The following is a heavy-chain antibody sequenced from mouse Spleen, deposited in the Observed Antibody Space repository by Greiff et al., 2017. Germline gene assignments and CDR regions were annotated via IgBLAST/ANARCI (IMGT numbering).Heavy chain of an antibody. CDR1: GYTFTDYE. J-gene: IGHJ2*01. CDR2: IDPETGGT. CDR3: TRRRALRFFDY. Sequence: QVQLQQSGAELVRPGASVTLSCKASGYTFTDYEMHWVKQTPVHGLEWIGAIDPETGGTAYNQKFKGKAILTADKSSSTAYMELRSLTSEDSAVYYCTRRRALRFFDYWGQGTTLTVSS. V-gene: IGHV1-15*01. D-gene: IGHD1-1*01.